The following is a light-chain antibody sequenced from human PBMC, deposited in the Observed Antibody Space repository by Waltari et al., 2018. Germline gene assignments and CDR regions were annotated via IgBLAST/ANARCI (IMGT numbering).Light chain of an antibody. CDR3: SSYTSSTTPYV. CDR2: EVS. V-gene: IGLV2-14*01. J-gene: IGLJ1*01. CDR1: SSDVGGYHY. Sequence: QSALTEPASVSVSPGQSITISCTGTSSDVGGYHYVSWYQQHPGKAPKLMIYEVSHRPSGVSNRFSGSKSGNTASLTISGLQAEDEADYYCSSYTSSTTPYVFGTGTKVTVL.